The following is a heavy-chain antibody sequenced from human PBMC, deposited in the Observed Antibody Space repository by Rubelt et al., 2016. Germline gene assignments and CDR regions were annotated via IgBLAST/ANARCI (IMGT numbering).Heavy chain of an antibody. Sequence: RLSCAVSGFTFTNAWMNWVRQAPGKGLEWVSAISGSGGSTYYADSVKGRFTISRDNARNTLYLQMTSLRADDTALYYCVRAPGTTVRFGFNPWGQGTLVTVSS. J-gene: IGHJ5*02. CDR2: ISGSGGST. CDR3: VRAPGTTVRFGFNP. V-gene: IGHV3-74*01. D-gene: IGHD1-7*01. CDR1: GFTFTNAW.